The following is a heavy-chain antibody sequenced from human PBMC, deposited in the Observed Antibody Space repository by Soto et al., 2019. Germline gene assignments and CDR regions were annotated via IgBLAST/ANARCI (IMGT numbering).Heavy chain of an antibody. J-gene: IGHJ6*02. CDR2: ISSSSTI. CDR1: GFTFSSYS. Sequence: GGSLRLSCAASGFTFSSYSMNWVRQAPGKGLEWVSYISSSSTIYYADSVKGRFTISRDNAKNSLYLQMNSLRDEDTAVYYCARGEARPRYYYGMDVWGQGTTVTVSS. D-gene: IGHD6-6*01. V-gene: IGHV3-48*02. CDR3: ARGEARPRYYYGMDV.